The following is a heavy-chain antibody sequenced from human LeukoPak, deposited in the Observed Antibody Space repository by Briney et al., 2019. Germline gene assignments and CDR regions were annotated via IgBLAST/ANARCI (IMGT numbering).Heavy chain of an antibody. CDR3: AHRVFQGGYWDSGKFDY. Sequence: SGPTLVNPTQTLTLTCTFSGFSLTTSGVGVGWIRQPPGKALEWLALIYWDNDRRYSPSLRSRLTISKDTTKNQVVLTMTNMDPEDTATYYCAHRVFQGGYWDSGKFDYGGQGTPVTVPS. J-gene: IGHJ4*02. V-gene: IGHV2-5*02. CDR2: IYWDNDR. D-gene: IGHD2-8*02. CDR1: GFSLTTSGVG.